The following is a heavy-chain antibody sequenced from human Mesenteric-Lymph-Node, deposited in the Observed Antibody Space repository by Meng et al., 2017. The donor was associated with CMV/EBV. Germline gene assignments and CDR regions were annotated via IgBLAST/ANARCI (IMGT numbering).Heavy chain of an antibody. D-gene: IGHD6-13*01. J-gene: IGHJ4*02. CDR2: IYWDDDK. CDR3: AHSSGIAAAGPFYFDY. V-gene: IGHV2-5*02. Sequence: QITLKESCRTLVKPTQTLTLPCTSSGFSLSNSGVGVGWIRQPPGKALEWLALIYWDDDKRYSPSLKSRLTITKDTSKNQVVLTMTNMDPVDTATYYCAHSSGIAAAGPFYFDYWGQGTLVTVSS. CDR1: GFSLSNSGVG.